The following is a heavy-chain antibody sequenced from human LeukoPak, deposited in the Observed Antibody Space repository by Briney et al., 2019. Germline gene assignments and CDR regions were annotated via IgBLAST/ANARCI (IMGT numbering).Heavy chain of an antibody. CDR3: ARDQTRFDP. CDR2: ISAYNGDT. V-gene: IGHV1-18*01. CDR1: GYIFTNYG. J-gene: IGHJ5*02. D-gene: IGHD1-1*01. Sequence: ASVKVSCKTSGYIFTNYGITWVRQAPGQGIEWMGWISAYNGDTNYAQKLQGRVTMTTDTSTTTAYMELRSLSSDDTAMYYCARDQTRFDPWGQGTLVTVSS.